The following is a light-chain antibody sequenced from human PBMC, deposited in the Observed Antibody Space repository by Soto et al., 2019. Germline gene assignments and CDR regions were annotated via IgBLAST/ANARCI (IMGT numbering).Light chain of an antibody. CDR2: EGS. CDR3: CSYAVSSTFEV. J-gene: IGLJ1*01. Sequence: QSVLTQPASVSGSPGQSITLSCTGTSSDVGSYNLVSWYQQHPGKAPKLMIYEGSKRPSGVSNRFSGSKSGNTASLTISGLQAEDEADYYCCSYAVSSTFEVFGTGTKVTVL. V-gene: IGLV2-23*03. CDR1: SSDVGSYNL.